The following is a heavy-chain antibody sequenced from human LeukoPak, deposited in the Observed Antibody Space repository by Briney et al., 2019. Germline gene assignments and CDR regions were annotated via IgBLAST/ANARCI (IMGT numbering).Heavy chain of an antibody. D-gene: IGHD5-12*01. Sequence: GGSLRLSCAASGFTFSSYGMHWVRQAPGKGLEWVAFIRYDGSNKYYADSVKGRFTISRDNSKNTLYLQMNSLRAEDTAVYYCAKDGGYSESYYFDYWGQGTLVTVSS. CDR2: IRYDGSNK. J-gene: IGHJ4*02. CDR1: GFTFSSYG. V-gene: IGHV3-30*02. CDR3: AKDGGYSESYYFDY.